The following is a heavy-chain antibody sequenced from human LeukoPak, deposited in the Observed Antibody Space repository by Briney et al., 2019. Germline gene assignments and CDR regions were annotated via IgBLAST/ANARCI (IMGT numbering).Heavy chain of an antibody. CDR1: GFTFSSYG. D-gene: IGHD3-22*01. Sequence: PGGSLRLSCAASGFTFSSYGMSWVRQAPGKGLEWVPAISGSGGSTYYADSVKGRFTISRDNSKNTLYLQMNSLRAEDTAVYYCAKDHWYYYDSSGYYLFDYWGQGTLVTVSS. CDR3: AKDHWYYYDSSGYYLFDY. V-gene: IGHV3-23*01. J-gene: IGHJ4*02. CDR2: ISGSGGST.